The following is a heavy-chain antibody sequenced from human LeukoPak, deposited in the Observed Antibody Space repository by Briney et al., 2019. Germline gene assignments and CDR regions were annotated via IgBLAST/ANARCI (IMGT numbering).Heavy chain of an antibody. CDR3: ARDYRY. J-gene: IGHJ4*02. D-gene: IGHD3-16*02. Sequence: SETLSLTCAVYGGSFSGYYWSWIRQPPGKGLEWIGYIYYSGSTNYNPSLKSRVTISVDTSKNQFSLKLSSVTAADTAVYYCARDYRYWGQGTLVTVSS. V-gene: IGHV4-59*01. CDR2: IYYSGST. CDR1: GGSFSGYY.